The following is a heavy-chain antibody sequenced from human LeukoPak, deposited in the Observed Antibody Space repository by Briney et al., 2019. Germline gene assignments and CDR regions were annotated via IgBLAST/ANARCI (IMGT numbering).Heavy chain of an antibody. J-gene: IGHJ4*02. CDR3: ARLSIVGATTFDY. V-gene: IGHV4-59*08. CDR1: GASITTYY. CDR2: ISYSGST. Sequence: SQTLSLTCTVSGASITTYYCSWIRQPPGKGLEWIGYISYSGSTTYTPSLKSRVTISADTSMNQFSLKTSSVTAADTTVYYAARLSIVGATTFDYWGQGTLVTVSS. D-gene: IGHD1-26*01.